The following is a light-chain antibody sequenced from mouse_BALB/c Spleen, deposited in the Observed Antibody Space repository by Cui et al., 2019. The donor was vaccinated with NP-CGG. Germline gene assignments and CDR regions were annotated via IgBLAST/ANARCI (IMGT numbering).Light chain of an antibody. Sequence: QTVVTQESALTPSPGETVTHTCRSSTGAVTTSNYANWVQEKSDHLFTGLIGGTKNRAPGVPARFSGSLIGDKAALTITGAQTEDEAIYFCALWYSNHWVFGGGTKLTVL. V-gene: IGLV1*01. CDR3: ALWYSNHWV. J-gene: IGLJ1*01. CDR1: TGAVTTSNY. CDR2: GTK.